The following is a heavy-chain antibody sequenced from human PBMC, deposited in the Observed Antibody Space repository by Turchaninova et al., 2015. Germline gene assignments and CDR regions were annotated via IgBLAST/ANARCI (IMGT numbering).Heavy chain of an antibody. Sequence: QVQLQESGPGLVKHSEHLYITCTVPGCALSRCSYYWSWLRQPPGKGLEWIGYMNYSGSTNDNPSLKSRVTISVYTSKNQFSLKLSSVTAADTAVYYCARDPSSGWYYFDYWGQGTLVTVSS. CDR2: MNYSGST. D-gene: IGHD6-19*01. CDR3: ARDPSSGWYYFDY. J-gene: IGHJ4*02. CDR1: GCALSRCSYY. V-gene: IGHV4-61*01.